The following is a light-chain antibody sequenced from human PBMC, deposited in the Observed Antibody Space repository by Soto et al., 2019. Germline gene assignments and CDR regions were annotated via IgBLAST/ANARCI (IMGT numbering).Light chain of an antibody. CDR1: QSVSSSY. CDR3: QLRSNWPGT. CDR2: DAS. Sequence: DIVLTLYPGPLSLSPGEWTTLSCMASQSVSSSYLAWYQQKPGQAPRLLIYDASNRATGIPARFSGSGSGTDFTLTISSLEPEDFAVYYCQLRSNWPGTFGPGTKVDTK. V-gene: IGKV3D-20*02. J-gene: IGKJ3*01.